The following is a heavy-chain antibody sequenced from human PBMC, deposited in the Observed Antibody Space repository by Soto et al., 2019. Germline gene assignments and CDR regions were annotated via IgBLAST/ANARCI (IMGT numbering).Heavy chain of an antibody. CDR2: ISKDGLDR. CDR3: ASPREGQWLVFDH. V-gene: IGHV3-30*19. CDR1: GFTFSDFG. J-gene: IGHJ4*02. Sequence: PGGSLRLSCAVSGFTFSDFGMHWVRQSPGEGLAWVASISKDGLDRYYSESVKGRFTISRDDSKNTVFLQMNSLKVEDTAAYFCASPREGQWLVFDHWGQRTLVTVSS. D-gene: IGHD6-19*01.